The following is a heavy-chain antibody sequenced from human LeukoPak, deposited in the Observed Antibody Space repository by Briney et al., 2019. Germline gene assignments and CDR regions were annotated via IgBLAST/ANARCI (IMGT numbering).Heavy chain of an antibody. CDR2: FRSKAYGGTT. J-gene: IGHJ4*02. V-gene: IGHV3-49*04. Sequence: GGSLRLSCTTSGFAFGDYAVSWVRQAPGKGLEWVGFFRSKAYGGTTDYAASVKGRFTVSRDDSKGVAYLQMNSLKTEDTAVYYCTRDMVGYDFWSGYSDYWGQGTLVTVSS. D-gene: IGHD3-3*01. CDR3: TRDMVGYDFWSGYSDY. CDR1: GFAFGDYA.